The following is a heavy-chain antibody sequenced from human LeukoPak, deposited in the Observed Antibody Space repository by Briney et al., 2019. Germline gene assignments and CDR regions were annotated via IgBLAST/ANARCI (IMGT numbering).Heavy chain of an antibody. CDR1: GFTFSSYS. J-gene: IGHJ1*01. CDR3: ARDYEVGVSSSWGDEYFQH. D-gene: IGHD6-13*01. CDR2: ISSSSSYI. Sequence: MPGGSLRLSCAASGFTFSSYSMNWVRQAPGKGLEWVSSISSSSSYIYYADSVKGRFTISRDNAKNSLYLQMNSLRAEDTAVYYCARDYEVGVSSSWGDEYFQHWGQGTLVTVSS. V-gene: IGHV3-21*01.